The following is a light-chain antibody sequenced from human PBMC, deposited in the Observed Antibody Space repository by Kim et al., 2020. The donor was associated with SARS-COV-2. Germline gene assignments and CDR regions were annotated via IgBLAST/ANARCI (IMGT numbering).Light chain of an antibody. J-gene: IGKJ5*01. CDR3: PQYDNLPIT. CDR2: GAT. Sequence: ASERDRVTITRQATQDIGNCLNWYQQKPGKAPKHLIYGATNLETGVPSRCSGSRSGTDYTVTISSRQPEDVATYYCPQYDNLPITFGQGTRLEIK. CDR1: QDIGNC. V-gene: IGKV1-33*01.